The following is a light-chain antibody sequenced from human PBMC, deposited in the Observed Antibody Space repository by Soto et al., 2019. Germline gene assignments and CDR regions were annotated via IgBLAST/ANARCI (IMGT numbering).Light chain of an antibody. CDR1: NSDVGGYNY. CDR3: SSYTSISTLYV. V-gene: IGLV2-14*01. J-gene: IGLJ1*01. CDR2: EVS. Sequence: SALTQPASVSGSPGQSITISCNGTNSDVGGYNYVSWYQQHPGKAPELMIYEVSHRPSGVSNRFSGSKSDNTASLTISGLQAEDEADYYCSSYTSISTLYVFGTGTKVTVL.